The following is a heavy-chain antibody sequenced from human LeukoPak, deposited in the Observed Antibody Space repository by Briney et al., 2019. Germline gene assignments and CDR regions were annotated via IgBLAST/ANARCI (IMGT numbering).Heavy chain of an antibody. CDR1: GVSVSDGRYY. CDR3: ATPYYSCISCFYVLNM. D-gene: IGHD2-2*01. Sequence: SQTLSLTCNVSGVSVSDGRYYWTWLRQHPGKGLEWIGYKYYSGSAHYNPSLKSRLTISIDTSKNQFSLQLSSVTAADTATYYCATPYYSCISCFYVLNMWGQGTRVTVSS. J-gene: IGHJ3*02. CDR2: KYYSGSA. V-gene: IGHV4-31*03.